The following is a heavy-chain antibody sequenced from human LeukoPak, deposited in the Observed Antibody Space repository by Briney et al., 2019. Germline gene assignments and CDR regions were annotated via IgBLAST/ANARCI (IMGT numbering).Heavy chain of an antibody. CDR2: ISSSSSYI. CDR3: ARDQIRAYYDFWSGYYPLDY. CDR1: GFTFSSYS. Sequence: PGGSLRLSCAASGFTFSSYSMNWVRQAPGKGLEWVSSISSSSSYIYYADSVKGRFTISRDNAENSLYLQMNSLRAEDTAVYYCARDQIRAYYDFWSGYYPLDYWGQGTLVTVSS. D-gene: IGHD3-3*01. J-gene: IGHJ4*02. V-gene: IGHV3-21*01.